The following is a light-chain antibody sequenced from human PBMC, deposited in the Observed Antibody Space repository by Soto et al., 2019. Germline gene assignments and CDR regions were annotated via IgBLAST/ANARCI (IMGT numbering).Light chain of an antibody. CDR1: QSVSSY. V-gene: IGKV3-11*01. J-gene: IGKJ2*01. CDR3: QQRSNWLVT. CDR2: DAS. Sequence: EIVLTQSPATLSLSPGERATLSCRASQSVSSYLAWYQQKPGQAPRLLIYDASNRATGIPARFSGSGSGTDFTLTISSLGPEDFAVYYCQQRSNWLVTFGPGTKLESK.